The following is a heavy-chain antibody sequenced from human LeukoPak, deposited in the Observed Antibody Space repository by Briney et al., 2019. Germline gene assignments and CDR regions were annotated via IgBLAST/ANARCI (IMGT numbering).Heavy chain of an antibody. CDR2: VTISGDNT. J-gene: IGHJ6*04. D-gene: IGHD3-16*01. CDR3: ARGRGRNPSGYYYYMDV. CDR1: GFTFSNFG. V-gene: IGHV3-23*01. Sequence: GGTLRLSCAASGFTFSNFGMSWVRQAPEKGLEWVSSVTISGDNTYYAESVKSRFTISRDNSKGTLYLLMSSLRADDTAVYYCARGRGRNPSGYYYYMDVWGKGTTVTISS.